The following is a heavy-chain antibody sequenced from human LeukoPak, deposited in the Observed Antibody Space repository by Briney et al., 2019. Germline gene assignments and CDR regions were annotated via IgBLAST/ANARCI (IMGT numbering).Heavy chain of an antibody. CDR2: IYPRGRT. V-gene: IGHV4-34*01. J-gene: IGHJ4*02. Sequence: SETLSLTRAVYGGSFSGYYWSWIRQPPGKGLEWIGEIYPRGRTNYNPSLKSRVTISVDTSKNQFSLKLTSVTAADMAVYYCARGAGFVSYWGQGSLVTVSS. CDR3: ARGAGFVSY. CDR1: GGSFSGYY. D-gene: IGHD2-21*01.